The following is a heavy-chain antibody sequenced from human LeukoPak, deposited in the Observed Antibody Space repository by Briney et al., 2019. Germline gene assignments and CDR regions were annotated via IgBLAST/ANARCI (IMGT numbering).Heavy chain of an antibody. CDR3: ARRYYYNSSGSQSSPIDY. D-gene: IGHD3-22*01. J-gene: IGHJ4*02. Sequence: SETLSLTYAVYGGSFSGYFWGWIRQPPGKGLEWIGEINHSGSTNYTPSLKSRVTISVDTSKNQFSLKLSSVTAADTAVYYCARRYYYNSSGSQSSPIDYWGQGTLVTVSS. V-gene: IGHV4-34*01. CDR2: INHSGST. CDR1: GGSFSGYF.